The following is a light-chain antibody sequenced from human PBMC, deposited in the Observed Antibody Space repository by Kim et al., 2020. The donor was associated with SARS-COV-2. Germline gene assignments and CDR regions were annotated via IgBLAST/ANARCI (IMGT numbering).Light chain of an antibody. CDR3: HQFYDWPQT. J-gene: IGKJ1*01. Sequence: IVLTQSPAALSVSPGERATLSCRASQSINSSVAWYQHKLGQAPRLLIYGASTRATGLPARFSGSGSGTEFSLSTSSLQSEDSAVYYCHQFYDWPQTFGQGTKVDIK. CDR1: QSINSS. V-gene: IGKV3-15*01. CDR2: GAS.